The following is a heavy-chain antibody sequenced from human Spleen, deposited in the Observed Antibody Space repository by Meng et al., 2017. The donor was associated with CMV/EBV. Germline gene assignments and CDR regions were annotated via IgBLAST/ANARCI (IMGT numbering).Heavy chain of an antibody. CDR3: ARGTRRGEVDY. Sequence: SCNASGYTFTSYYMHWVRQAPGQGLEWMGIINPSGGSTSYAQKFQGRVTMTRDTSTSTVYMELSSPRSEDTAVYYCARGTRRGEVDYWGQGTLVTVSS. V-gene: IGHV1-46*01. D-gene: IGHD3-16*01. J-gene: IGHJ4*02. CDR2: INPSGGST. CDR1: GYTFTSYY.